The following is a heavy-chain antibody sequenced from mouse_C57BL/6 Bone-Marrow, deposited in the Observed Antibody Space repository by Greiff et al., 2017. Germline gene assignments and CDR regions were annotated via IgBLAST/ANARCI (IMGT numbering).Heavy chain of an antibody. J-gene: IGHJ1*03. D-gene: IGHD1-1*01. CDR2: IWTGGGT. CDR3: ARDYYGSLYWYFDV. V-gene: IGHV2-9-1*01. CDR1: GFSLTSYA. Sequence: VHLVESGPGLVAPSQSLSITCTVSGFSLTSYAISWVRQPPGKGLEWLGVIWTGGGTNYNSALKSRLSISKDNSKSQVFLKMNSLQTDDTARYYCARDYYGSLYWYFDVWGTGTTVTVSS.